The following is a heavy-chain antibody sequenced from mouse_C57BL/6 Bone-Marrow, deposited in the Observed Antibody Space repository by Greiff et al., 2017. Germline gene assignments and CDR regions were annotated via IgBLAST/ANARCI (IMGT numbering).Heavy chain of an antibody. CDR3: ARGGGLDY. V-gene: IGHV14-3*01. Sequence: VQLKQSVAELVRPGASVKLSCTASGFNIKNTYMPWVQQRPEQGLEWIGRIGPANGNTKYAAKFQGKATITADTSSNTAYLQLSSLKSEDTAIYYCARGGGLDYWGQGTTLTVSS. J-gene: IGHJ2*01. CDR2: IGPANGNT. CDR1: GFNIKNTY.